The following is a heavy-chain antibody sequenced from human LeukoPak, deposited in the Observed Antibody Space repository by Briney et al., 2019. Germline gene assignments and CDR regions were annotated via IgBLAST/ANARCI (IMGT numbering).Heavy chain of an antibody. V-gene: IGHV3-30*02. CDR1: GFTFSSYS. Sequence: GGSLRLSCAASGFTFSSYSMHWVRQAPGKGQEWVAFIRYDGSNKYYADSVKGRFTISRDNAKNSLYLQMNSLRAEDTAVYYCARDNGSSGYSSEYFQHWGQGTLVTVSS. CDR3: ARDNGSSGYSSEYFQH. J-gene: IGHJ1*01. D-gene: IGHD3-22*01. CDR2: IRYDGSNK.